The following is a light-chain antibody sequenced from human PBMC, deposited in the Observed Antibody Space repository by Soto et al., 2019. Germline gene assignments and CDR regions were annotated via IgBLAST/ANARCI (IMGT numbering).Light chain of an antibody. Sequence: QCALTRPASVAGSPGQSITISCTGTSSDVGGYNYVSWYQQHPGKAPKLMIYEVSNRPSGVSNRFSGSKSGNTASLTLSGLQAEDEADYYCSSSKSSSTTVFGTGPKATVL. V-gene: IGLV2-14*01. J-gene: IGLJ1*01. CDR3: SSSKSSSTTV. CDR2: EVS. CDR1: SSDVGGYNY.